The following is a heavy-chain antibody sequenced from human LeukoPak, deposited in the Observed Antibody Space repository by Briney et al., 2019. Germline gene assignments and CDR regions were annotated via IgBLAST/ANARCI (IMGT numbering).Heavy chain of an antibody. J-gene: IGHJ3*02. Sequence: SLXLXXAASGFTVSSNYXXWVRQAPGKGVEWXSVIYSGGSTYYADSVKGRFTISRDNSMNTLYLQMKSLRAEDSAVYYCASRRASSSSGAFDIWGQGTMVTVSS. D-gene: IGHD6-13*01. V-gene: IGHV3-66*01. CDR1: GFTVSSNY. CDR2: IYSGGST. CDR3: ASRRASSSSGAFDI.